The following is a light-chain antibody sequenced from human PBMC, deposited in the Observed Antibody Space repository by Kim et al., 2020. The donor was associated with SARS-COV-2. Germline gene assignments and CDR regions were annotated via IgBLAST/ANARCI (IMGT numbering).Light chain of an antibody. Sequence: GQSITISCTGTSSDVGAYNYVSWYQQHPGKVPKLMIYDVSNRPSGVSNRFSGSKSGNTASLTISGLQAEDEADYYCSSYTSNNTVVFGGGTQLTVL. J-gene: IGLJ2*01. V-gene: IGLV2-14*03. CDR3: SSYTSNNTVV. CDR2: DVS. CDR1: SSDVGAYNY.